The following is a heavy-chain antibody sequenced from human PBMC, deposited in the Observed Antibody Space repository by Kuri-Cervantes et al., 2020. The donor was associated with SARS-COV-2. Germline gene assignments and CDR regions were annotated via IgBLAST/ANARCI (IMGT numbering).Heavy chain of an antibody. J-gene: IGHJ4*02. CDR3: ASRYCSSTSCYRTTGKYYFDS. Sequence: SETLSLTCAVYGGSFSGYYWSWIRQPPGKGLEWIGEINHSGSTNYNPSLKSRVTISVDTSKNQFSLKLSSVTAADTAVYYCASRYCSSTSCYRTTGKYYFDSWGQGTLVTVSS. V-gene: IGHV4-34*01. CDR1: GGSFSGYY. D-gene: IGHD2-2*01. CDR2: INHSGST.